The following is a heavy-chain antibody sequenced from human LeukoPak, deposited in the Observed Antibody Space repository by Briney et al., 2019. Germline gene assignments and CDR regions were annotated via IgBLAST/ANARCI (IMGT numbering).Heavy chain of an antibody. Sequence: AASVKVSCKVSGYTLTELSMHWVRQAPGKGLEWMGGFDPEDGETIYAQKFQGRVTMTEDTSTDTAYMELSSLRSEDTAVYYCAREGDERYDYVWGSYRQYYFDYWGQGTLVTVSS. CDR1: GYTLTELS. D-gene: IGHD3-16*02. CDR3: AREGDERYDYVWGSYRQYYFDY. CDR2: FDPEDGET. V-gene: IGHV1-24*01. J-gene: IGHJ4*02.